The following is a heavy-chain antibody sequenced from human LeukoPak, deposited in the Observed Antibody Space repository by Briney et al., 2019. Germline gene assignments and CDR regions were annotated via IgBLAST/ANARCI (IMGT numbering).Heavy chain of an antibody. J-gene: IGHJ2*01. V-gene: IGHV4-59*05. CDR1: GGSVSSYY. Sequence: SETLSLTCTVSGGSVSSYYWSWIQQPPGKGLEWIGSIYYSGSTYYNPSLKSRVTISVDTSKNQSSLKLSSVTAADTAVYYCARHEADPQAYFDLWGRGTLVTVSS. D-gene: IGHD2-15*01. CDR2: IYYSGST. CDR3: ARHEADPQAYFDL.